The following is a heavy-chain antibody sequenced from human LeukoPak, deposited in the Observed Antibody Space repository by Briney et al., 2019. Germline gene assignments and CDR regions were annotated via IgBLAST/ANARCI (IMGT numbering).Heavy chain of an antibody. Sequence: SETLSLTCTVSGGSISSYYWSWIRQPPGKGLEWIGYIYYSGSTNYNPSLKSRVTISVDTSKNQFSLKLSSVTAADTAVYYCARPQTGAAFDIWGQGTMVIVSS. CDR2: IYYSGST. J-gene: IGHJ3*02. V-gene: IGHV4-59*08. CDR3: ARPQTGAAFDI. CDR1: GGSISSYY. D-gene: IGHD1-14*01.